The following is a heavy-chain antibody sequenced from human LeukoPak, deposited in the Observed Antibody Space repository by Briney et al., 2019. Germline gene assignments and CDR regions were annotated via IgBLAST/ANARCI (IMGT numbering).Heavy chain of an antibody. CDR2: INHSGGT. Sequence: PSETLSLTCTLYGDSFNDYYWSLIRQPPGKGLEWIGEINHSGGTNYNPSLWSRLTISIDTSKHQFSLQVTSVTAADTGVYFCARVSDIMISFGGVISYFDNWGQGALVTVSS. D-gene: IGHD3-16*02. CDR1: GDSFNDYY. CDR3: ARVSDIMISFGGVISYFDN. V-gene: IGHV4-34*01. J-gene: IGHJ4*02.